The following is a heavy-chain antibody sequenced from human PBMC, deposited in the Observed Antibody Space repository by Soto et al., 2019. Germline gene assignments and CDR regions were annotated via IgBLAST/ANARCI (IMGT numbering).Heavy chain of an antibody. CDR3: ARGDCPTIFRVVTYGMDV. CDR2: IIPIFGTA. CDR1: GGTFSGYA. J-gene: IGHJ6*02. Sequence: ASVKVSCKAPGGTFSGYAISWVRQAPGQGIKWMGGIIPIFGTANYAQKFQGRVTITADESTSTAYMELSSLRSEDTAVYYCARGDCPTIFRVVTYGMDVWGQGTTVTLSS. V-gene: IGHV1-69*13. D-gene: IGHD3-3*01.